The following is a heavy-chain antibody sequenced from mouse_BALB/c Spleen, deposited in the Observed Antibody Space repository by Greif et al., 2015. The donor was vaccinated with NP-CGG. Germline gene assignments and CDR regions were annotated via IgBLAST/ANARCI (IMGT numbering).Heavy chain of an antibody. CDR1: GYAFTNYL. J-gene: IGHJ3*01. V-gene: IGHV1-54*01. D-gene: IGHD2-4*01. CDR2: LNPGSGGT. Sequence: VKLMESGTELVRPGTSVKVSCKASGYAFTNYLIEWIKQRPGQGLEWIGVLNPGSGGTNYSGKFKGKATLTADYSSSTAYLQLSSLTSDDSAVYFCAREGDYGFAYWGQGTLVTVSA. CDR3: AREGDYGFAY.